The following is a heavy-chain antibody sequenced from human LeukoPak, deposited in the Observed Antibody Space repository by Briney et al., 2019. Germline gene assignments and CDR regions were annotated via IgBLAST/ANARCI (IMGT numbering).Heavy chain of an antibody. CDR3: AKTGVRGPRLLVPHYYYMDV. CDR1: GFTFSSYA. J-gene: IGHJ6*03. CDR2: ISGSGDTT. Sequence: GGSLRLSCAASGFTFSSYAMSWVRQAPGKGLEWVSVISGSGDTTNYADSVKGRFTISRDNSKNTLYLQMNSLRAEDTAVYYCAKTGVRGPRLLVPHYYYMDVWGKGTTVTISS. D-gene: IGHD3-10*01. V-gene: IGHV3-23*01.